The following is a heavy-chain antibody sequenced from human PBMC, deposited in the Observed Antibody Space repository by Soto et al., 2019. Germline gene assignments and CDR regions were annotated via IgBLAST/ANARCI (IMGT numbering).Heavy chain of an antibody. J-gene: IGHJ4*02. V-gene: IGHV1-2*04. Sequence: ASVKVSCKASGYTFTGNYMHWVRQAPGQGFEWMGWINVNSGGTKYAQKFQGWVTMTRDTSISTACMELSRLRSDDTAVYYCARGDKLSLYPQLDYWGQGTLVTVSS. D-gene: IGHD3-16*02. CDR3: ARGDKLSLYPQLDY. CDR2: INVNSGGT. CDR1: GYTFTGNY.